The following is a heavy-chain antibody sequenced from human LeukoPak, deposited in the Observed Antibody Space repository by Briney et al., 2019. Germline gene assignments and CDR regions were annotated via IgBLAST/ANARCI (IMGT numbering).Heavy chain of an antibody. Sequence: SETLSLTCTVSGGSISSSSYYWGWIRQPPGKGLEWIGSFYYSGSTYYNPSLKSRVTVSVDTSKNQFSLKLSSVTAADTAVYYCAREGFSPVGFDYWGQGTLVTVSS. V-gene: IGHV4-39*07. CDR1: GGSISSSSYY. CDR3: AREGFSPVGFDY. CDR2: FYYSGST. J-gene: IGHJ4*02. D-gene: IGHD3-16*01.